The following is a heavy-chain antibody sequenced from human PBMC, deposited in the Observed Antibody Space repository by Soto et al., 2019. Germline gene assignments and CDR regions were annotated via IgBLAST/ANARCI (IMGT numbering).Heavy chain of an antibody. CDR3: LSSSFFIAVVGMATYYYYYGMDV. D-gene: IGHD6-19*01. J-gene: IGHJ6*02. CDR2: TYYKSKWYN. CDR1: GDSVSSDSAA. Sequence: SQTLSLTCAISGDSVSSDSAAWNWIRQSPSRGLEWLGKTYYKSKWYNDYAVSVNGRITINPDPSKNHFSLQLISLIPEDTAVYYCLSSSFFIAVVGMATYYYYYGMDVWGRGTTVTVSS. V-gene: IGHV6-1*01.